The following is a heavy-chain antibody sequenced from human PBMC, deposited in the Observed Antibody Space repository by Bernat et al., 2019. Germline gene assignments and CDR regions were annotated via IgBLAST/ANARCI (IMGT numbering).Heavy chain of an antibody. CDR1: GFTFSSYD. Sequence: EVQLVESGGGLVQPGGSLRLSCAASGFTFSSYDMHWVRQATGKGLEWVSAIGTAGDTYYPGSVKGRFTISRENAKNSLYLQMNSLRAGDTAVYYCARGYGSGSSVDAFDIWGQGTMVTVSS. D-gene: IGHD3-10*01. CDR3: ARGYGSGSSVDAFDI. CDR2: IGTAGDT. V-gene: IGHV3-13*04. J-gene: IGHJ3*02.